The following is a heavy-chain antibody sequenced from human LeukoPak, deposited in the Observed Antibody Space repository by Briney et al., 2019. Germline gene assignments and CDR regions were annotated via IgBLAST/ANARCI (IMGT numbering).Heavy chain of an antibody. Sequence: GASVKVSCKASGGTFSSYAISWVRQAPGQGLEWMGRIIPILGIANYAQKFQGRVTITADRSTSTAYMELSSLRSEDTAVYYCARARTTVTTIDYWGQGTLVTVSS. V-gene: IGHV1-69*04. CDR2: IIPILGIA. D-gene: IGHD4-17*01. CDR1: GGTFSSYA. J-gene: IGHJ4*02. CDR3: ARARTTVTTIDY.